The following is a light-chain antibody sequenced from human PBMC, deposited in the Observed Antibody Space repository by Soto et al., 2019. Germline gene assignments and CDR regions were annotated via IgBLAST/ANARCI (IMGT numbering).Light chain of an antibody. J-gene: IGKJ1*01. V-gene: IGKV3D-20*02. CDR1: QSVSSSS. CDR3: QQRQSWPRT. CDR2: LTS. Sequence: VVTESXGTLSLSGGEXXXXXXXAFQSVSSSSLAWYQQIXGQAPRLLIYLTSXRAAGIPARFSGSGSGTDFTLTISDVEPEDFAVYYCQQRQSWPRTFGPGTKVEIK.